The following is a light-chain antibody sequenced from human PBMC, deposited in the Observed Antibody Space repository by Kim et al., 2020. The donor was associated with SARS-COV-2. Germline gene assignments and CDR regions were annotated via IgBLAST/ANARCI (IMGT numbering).Light chain of an antibody. V-gene: IGKV3-11*01. J-gene: IGKJ2*01. CDR1: QSVSSY. CDR2: DAP. CDR3: QQRGDWPYT. Sequence: SLSPGARSTLSSRASQSVSSYLAWYQQKPGQAPRLLIYDAPNRATGIPARFSGSGSGTDFTLTISSLEPEDFALYYCQQRGDWPYTFGQGTKLEI.